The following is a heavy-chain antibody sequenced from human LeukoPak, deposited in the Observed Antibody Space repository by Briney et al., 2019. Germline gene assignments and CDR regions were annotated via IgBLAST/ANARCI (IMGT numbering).Heavy chain of an antibody. CDR2: IYYSGTT. D-gene: IGHD1-26*01. J-gene: IGHJ4*02. Sequence: KPSETLSLTCTVSGGSISSYYWSWIRQPPGKRLEYIGYIYYSGTTKYNPSLESRVTMSVDTSKNQFSLRLSSVTAADTAVYYCARHPSSGTYPLDYWGQGTLVTVSS. CDR3: ARHPSSGTYPLDY. V-gene: IGHV4-59*08. CDR1: GGSISSYY.